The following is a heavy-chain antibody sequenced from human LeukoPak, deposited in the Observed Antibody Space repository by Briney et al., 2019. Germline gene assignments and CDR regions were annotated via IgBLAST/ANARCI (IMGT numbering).Heavy chain of an antibody. CDR3: TRLPPEVSSGWQNWFDP. D-gene: IGHD6-19*01. CDR2: INHSGST. J-gene: IGHJ5*02. Sequence: SETLSLTCAVYGGSFSNSYWSWIRQPPGKGLEWIGEINHSGSTNYNPSLKSRVTISVDTSKNQFSLKLSSVTAADTAMYYCTRLPPEVSSGWQNWFDPWGKGTLVTVSS. V-gene: IGHV4-34*01. CDR1: GGSFSNSY.